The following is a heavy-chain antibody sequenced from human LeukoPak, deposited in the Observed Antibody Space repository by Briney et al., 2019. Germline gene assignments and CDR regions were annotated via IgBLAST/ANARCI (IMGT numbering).Heavy chain of an antibody. V-gene: IGHV4-61*01. D-gene: IGHD2-15*01. CDR3: ARDPGLYCSGGSCYYGMDV. CDR1: GGSVSSGSYY. Sequence: SETLSLTCTVSGGSVSSGSYYWSWIRQPPGKGLEWIGYIYYSGSTNYNPSLKSRVTISVDTSKNQFSLKLSSVTAADTAVYYCARDPGLYCSGGSCYYGMDVWGKGTTVTVSS. CDR2: IYYSGST. J-gene: IGHJ6*04.